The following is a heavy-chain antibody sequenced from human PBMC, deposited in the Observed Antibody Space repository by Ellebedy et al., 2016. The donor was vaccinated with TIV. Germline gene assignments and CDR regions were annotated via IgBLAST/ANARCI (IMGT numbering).Heavy chain of an antibody. CDR3: AKPSVGHCISAICYVFDY. J-gene: IGHJ4*02. D-gene: IGHD2-2*01. CDR1: GFTFSSYS. CDR2: LSYDGSNE. V-gene: IGHV3-30*18. Sequence: GESLKISCAASGFTFSSYSMHWVRQAPGKGLEWVAALSYDGSNEYYAESVKGRFTISRDSSKNTLYLQMNSLGAEDTDVYYCAKPSVGHCISAICYVFDYWGQGTQVTVSS.